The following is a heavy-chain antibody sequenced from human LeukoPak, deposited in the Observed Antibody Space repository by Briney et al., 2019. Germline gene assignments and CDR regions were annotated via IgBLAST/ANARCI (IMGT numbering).Heavy chain of an antibody. CDR3: ARGFSIAARWFDP. V-gene: IGHV4-34*01. CDR2: INHNGST. Sequence: PSETLSLTCAVYGGSFSGYYWSWIRQPPGKGLEWIGEINHNGSTNYNPSLKSRVTISVDTSKNQFSLKLSSVTAADTAVYYCARGFSIAARWFDPWGQGTLVTVSS. CDR1: GGSFSGYY. J-gene: IGHJ5*02. D-gene: IGHD6-6*01.